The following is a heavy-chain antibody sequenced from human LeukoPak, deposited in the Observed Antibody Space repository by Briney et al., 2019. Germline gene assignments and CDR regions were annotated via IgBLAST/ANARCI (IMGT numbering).Heavy chain of an antibody. CDR1: GGSISSYH. Sequence: SETLSLTCTVSGGSISSYHWSWIRQPPGKGLEWIGYIYYSGSTNYNPSLKSRVTISVDTSKNQFSLKLSSVTAADTAVYYCAREIETYYYDSSGYKRAFDIWGQGTMVTVSS. J-gene: IGHJ3*02. CDR3: AREIETYYYDSSGYKRAFDI. CDR2: IYYSGST. D-gene: IGHD3-22*01. V-gene: IGHV4-59*01.